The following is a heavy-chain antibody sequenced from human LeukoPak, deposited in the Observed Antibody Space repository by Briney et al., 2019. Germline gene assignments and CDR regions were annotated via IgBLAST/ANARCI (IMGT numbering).Heavy chain of an antibody. CDR1: TGSITNYH. J-gene: IGHJ4*02. D-gene: IGHD6-13*01. V-gene: IGHV4-4*07. CDR3: ARGIMYDSSWYFDY. CDR2: IYSSGST. Sequence: PSETLSLTCTVSTGSITNYHWNWVRQPVGKGLEWIGRIYSSGSTNYNPSLKSRVTMSVDTSKNQFSLKLNSVTAADTAVYYCARGIMYDSSWYFDYWGQGTLVTVSS.